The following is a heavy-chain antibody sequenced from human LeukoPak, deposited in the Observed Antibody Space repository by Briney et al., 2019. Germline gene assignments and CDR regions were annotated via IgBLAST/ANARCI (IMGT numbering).Heavy chain of an antibody. CDR1: GGTFSSYA. CDR3: ARGSYQLPLEVYYYGMDV. V-gene: IGHV1-69*01. CDR2: IIPIFGTA. J-gene: IGHJ6*04. D-gene: IGHD2-2*01. Sequence: ASVKVSCKASGGTFSSYAISWVRQAPGQGLEWMGGIIPIFGTANYAQKLQGRVTITADESTSTAYMELSSLRSEDTAVYYCARGSYQLPLEVYYYGMDVWGKGTTVTVSS.